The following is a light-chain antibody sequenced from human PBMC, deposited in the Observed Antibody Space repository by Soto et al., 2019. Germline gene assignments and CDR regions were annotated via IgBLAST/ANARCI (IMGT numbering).Light chain of an antibody. J-gene: IGKJ2*01. V-gene: IGKV3-20*01. Sequence: EIVLTQSPGTLSLSPGERATLSCRASQSVSRRYLAWYQQKPGQAPRLLIYAASSRDTGIPDRFSGSGSGTVFTITIIRLEPEDSAVYYCQQYDSSLYSFGQGTKLEIK. CDR2: AAS. CDR1: QSVSRRY. CDR3: QQYDSSLYS.